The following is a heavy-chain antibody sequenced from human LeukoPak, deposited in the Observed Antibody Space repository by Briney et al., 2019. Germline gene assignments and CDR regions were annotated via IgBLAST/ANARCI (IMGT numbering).Heavy chain of an antibody. CDR1: GYSINSGYY. D-gene: IGHD3-10*01. V-gene: IGHV4-38-2*02. CDR3: ARDRIYSSESDHFDY. Sequence: TPSETLSLTCTVSGYSINSGYYWGWIRQPPGKGLEWIGSIYHSGDTYYNPSLNSRVTISVDTSKNQFSLRLSSVTAADTAVYYCARDRIYSSESDHFDYWGQGTLVTVSS. CDR2: IYHSGDT. J-gene: IGHJ4*02.